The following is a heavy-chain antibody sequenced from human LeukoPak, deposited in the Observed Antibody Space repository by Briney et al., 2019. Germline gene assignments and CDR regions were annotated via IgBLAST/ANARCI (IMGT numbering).Heavy chain of an antibody. D-gene: IGHD3-9*01. V-gene: IGHV4-61*01. CDR1: GGSVSSGSYY. Sequence: SETLSLTCTVSGGSVSSGSYYWSWIRQPPGKGLEWIGYIYYSGSTNYNPSLKSRVTISVDTSKNQFSLKLSSVTAADTAVYYCARGYYDILTAQNWFDPWGQGTLVTVSS. CDR2: IYYSGST. J-gene: IGHJ5*02. CDR3: ARGYYDILTAQNWFDP.